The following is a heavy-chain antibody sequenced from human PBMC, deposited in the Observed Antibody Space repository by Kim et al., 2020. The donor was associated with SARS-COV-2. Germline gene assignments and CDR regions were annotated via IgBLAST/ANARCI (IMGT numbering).Heavy chain of an antibody. D-gene: IGHD3-10*01. V-gene: IGHV1-8*01. CDR2: MNPNSGNT. CDR1: GYTFTSYD. CDR3: ARAIYGSGSYLIDY. J-gene: IGHJ4*02. Sequence: ASVKVSCKASGYTFTSYDINWVRQATGQGLEWVGWMNPNSGNTGYAQKFQGRVAMTRNTSISTAYMELSSLRSEDTAVYYCARAIYGSGSYLIDYWGQGTLVTVSS.